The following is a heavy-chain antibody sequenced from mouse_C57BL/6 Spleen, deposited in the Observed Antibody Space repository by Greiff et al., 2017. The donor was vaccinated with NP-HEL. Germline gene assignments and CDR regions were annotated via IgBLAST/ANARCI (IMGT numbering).Heavy chain of an antibody. D-gene: IGHD3-1*01. Sequence: QVQLQQPGTELVKPGASVKLSCKASGYTFTSYWMHWVKQRPGQGLEWIGNINPSNGGTNYNEKFKSKATLTVDKSSSTAYMQLSSLTSEDSAVYYCAREGYVAKGYWDFDVWGTGTTVTVSS. J-gene: IGHJ1*03. CDR1: GYTFTSYW. CDR2: INPSNGGT. V-gene: IGHV1-53*01. CDR3: AREGYVAKGYWDFDV.